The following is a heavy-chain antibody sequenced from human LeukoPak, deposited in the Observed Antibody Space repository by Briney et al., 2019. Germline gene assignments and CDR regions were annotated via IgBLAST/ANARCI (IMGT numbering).Heavy chain of an antibody. V-gene: IGHV4-39*01. J-gene: IGHJ6*03. Sequence: NPSETLSLTCTVSGGSISSSSYYWGWIRQPPGKGLEWIGSIYYSGSTYYNPSLKSRVTVSVDTSKNQFSLKLSSVTAADTAVYYCARHSMDTGQPDYYYYYMDVWGKGTTVTVSS. CDR2: IYYSGST. D-gene: IGHD5-18*01. CDR1: GGSISSSSYY. CDR3: ARHSMDTGQPDYYYYYMDV.